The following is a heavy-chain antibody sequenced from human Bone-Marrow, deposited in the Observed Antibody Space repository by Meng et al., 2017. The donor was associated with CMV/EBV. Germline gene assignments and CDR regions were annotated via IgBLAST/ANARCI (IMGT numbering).Heavy chain of an antibody. CDR1: SYSISSGYF. Sequence: SETLSLTCTVSSYSISSGYFWGWIRQPPGKGLEWIGNIFHRGNTYYNPSLKSRITMSIDTSRNQFSLNLSSVTAADTAVYYCARVGATNWYFDLWGRGTLVTVSS. V-gene: IGHV4-38-2*02. CDR2: IFHRGNT. J-gene: IGHJ2*01. D-gene: IGHD1-26*01. CDR3: ARVGATNWYFDL.